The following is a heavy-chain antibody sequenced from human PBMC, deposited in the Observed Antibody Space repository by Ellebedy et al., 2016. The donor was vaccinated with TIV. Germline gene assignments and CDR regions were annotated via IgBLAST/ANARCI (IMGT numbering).Heavy chain of an antibody. CDR3: VKGTRKSVTTSLDY. CDR2: ISWVGGKT. CDR1: GFTFDDFA. D-gene: IGHD4-17*01. Sequence: PGGSLRLSCAASGFTFDDFAMHWVRQAPGKGLEWVSLISWVGGKTNYADSARGRFTISRDNGKDSLYLQMNSLRPEDTAFYYCVKGTRKSVTTSLDYWGQGTLVTVSS. V-gene: IGHV3-43D*03. J-gene: IGHJ4*02.